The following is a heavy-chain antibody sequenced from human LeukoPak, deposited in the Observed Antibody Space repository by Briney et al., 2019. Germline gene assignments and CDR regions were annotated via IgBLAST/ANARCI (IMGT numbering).Heavy chain of an antibody. CDR2: IYTSGST. CDR1: GGSISSGLCY. D-gene: IGHD6-13*01. Sequence: PSETLSLTCTVSGGSISSGLCYWSWIRQPAGKGLEWIGRIYTSGSTNYNPSLKSRVTISVDTSKNQFSLKLSSVTAADTAVYYCARFIAAAGTYYYYYMDVWGKGTTVTVSS. CDR3: ARFIAAAGTYYYYYMDV. J-gene: IGHJ6*03. V-gene: IGHV4-61*02.